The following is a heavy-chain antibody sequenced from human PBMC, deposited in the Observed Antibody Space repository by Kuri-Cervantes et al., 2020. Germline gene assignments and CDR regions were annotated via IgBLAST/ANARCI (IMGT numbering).Heavy chain of an antibody. CDR3: ARMHYYDSSGYYEYLDY. CDR1: RFTFRASA. Sequence: GGSLRLSCADSRFTFRASAMNWVRQAPGKRLEWVALVSHDGSNNYYADLVKGRFFVSRDNSKNTLYLQMNSLRAEDTAVYFCARMHYYDSSGYYEYLDYWGQGTLVTVSS. J-gene: IGHJ4*02. V-gene: IGHV3-30-3*01. CDR2: VSHDGSNN. D-gene: IGHD3-22*01.